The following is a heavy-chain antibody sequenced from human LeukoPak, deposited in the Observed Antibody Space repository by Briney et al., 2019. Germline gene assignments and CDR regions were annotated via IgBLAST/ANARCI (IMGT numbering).Heavy chain of an antibody. Sequence: GGSLRLSCAASGFTFSSYEMNWVRQAPGKGLEWVSYISSSGSTIYYADSVKGRFTISRDNAKNSLYLQMNSLRAEDTAVYYCARGGGYCSGGSCYEYWGQGTLVTVSS. CDR1: GFTFSSYE. CDR2: ISSSGSTI. J-gene: IGHJ4*02. CDR3: ARGGGYCSGGSCYEY. D-gene: IGHD2-15*01. V-gene: IGHV3-48*03.